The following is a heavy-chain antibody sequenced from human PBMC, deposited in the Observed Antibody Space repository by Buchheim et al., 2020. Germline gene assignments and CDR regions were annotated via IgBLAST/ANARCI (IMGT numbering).Heavy chain of an antibody. CDR3: ARGERRGGYSYRYYYGMDA. D-gene: IGHD5-18*01. V-gene: IGHV4-34*01. Sequence: QVQLQQWGAGLLKPSETLSLTCAVYGGSLSGYYWSWIRQPPGKGLEWLGEINHRGSTNYNPSLKSRVTISVDTSKNQFSLRLSSVTAADTAVYYCARGERRGGYSYRYYYGMDAWGQGTT. CDR1: GGSLSGYY. CDR2: INHRGST. J-gene: IGHJ6*02.